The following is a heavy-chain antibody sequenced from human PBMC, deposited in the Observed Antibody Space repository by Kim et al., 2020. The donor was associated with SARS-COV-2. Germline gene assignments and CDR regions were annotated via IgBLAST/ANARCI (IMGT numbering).Heavy chain of an antibody. Sequence: SVNVSCKASGGTFSSYAISWVRQAPGQGLEWMGRIIPILGIANYAQKFQGRVTITADKSTSTAYMELSSLRSEDTAVYYCARSLIVVVPAAMFGPFDYWGQGTLVTVSS. V-gene: IGHV1-69*04. CDR1: GGTFSSYA. J-gene: IGHJ4*02. CDR2: IIPILGIA. CDR3: ARSLIVVVPAAMFGPFDY. D-gene: IGHD2-2*01.